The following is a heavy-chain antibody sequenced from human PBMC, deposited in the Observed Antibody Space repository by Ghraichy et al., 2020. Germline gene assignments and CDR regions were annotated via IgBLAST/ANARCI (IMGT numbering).Heavy chain of an antibody. Sequence: SETLSLTCTVSGGSISSYYWSWIRQPPGKGLEWIGYIYYSGSTNYNPSLKSRVTISVDTSKNQFSLKLSSVTAADTAVYYCARVSGSYPQHWFDPWGQGTLVTVSS. D-gene: IGHD1-26*01. CDR1: GGSISSYY. J-gene: IGHJ5*02. V-gene: IGHV4-59*08. CDR2: IYYSGST. CDR3: ARVSGSYPQHWFDP.